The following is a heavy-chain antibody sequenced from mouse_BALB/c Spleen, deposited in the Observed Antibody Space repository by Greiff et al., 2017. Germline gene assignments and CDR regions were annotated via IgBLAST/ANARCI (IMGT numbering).Heavy chain of an antibody. CDR1: GFTFSSYT. V-gene: IGHV5-9*03. Sequence: EVKLMESGGGLVKPGGSLKLSCAASGFTFSSYTMSWVRQTPEKRLEWVATISSGGGNTYYPDSVKGRFTISRDNAKNNLCLQMSSLRSEDTALYYCARDDGYSYYAMDDWGQGTSVTVSS. CDR3: ARDDGYSYYAMDD. D-gene: IGHD2-3*01. J-gene: IGHJ4*01. CDR2: ISSGGGNT.